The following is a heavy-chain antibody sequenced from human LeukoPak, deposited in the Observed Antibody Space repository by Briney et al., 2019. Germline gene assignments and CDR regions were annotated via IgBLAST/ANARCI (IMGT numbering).Heavy chain of an antibody. D-gene: IGHD2-2*03. CDR1: GFTFSTSA. V-gene: IGHV3-30-3*01. CDR3: ARRMGIVVNNWFDP. J-gene: IGHJ5*02. CDR2: ISYDANNK. Sequence: PGRSLRLSCAASGFTFSTSAMHWVRQAPGKGLEWVAVISYDANNKYYADSVKGRFTISRDNSKNTLYLQMNNLRPEDTAVYYCARRMGIVVNNWFDPWGQGTLVTVSS.